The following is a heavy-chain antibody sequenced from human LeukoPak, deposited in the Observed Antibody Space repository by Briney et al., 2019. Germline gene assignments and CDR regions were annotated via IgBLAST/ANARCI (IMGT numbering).Heavy chain of an antibody. V-gene: IGHV3-7*04. CDR1: GFTFSNAW. D-gene: IGHD3-9*01. CDR3: ARGLGDFDY. J-gene: IGHJ4*02. Sequence: GGSLRLSCAASGFTFSNAWMSWVRQAPGKGLEWVANIKQDGSEKYYVDSVKGRFTIPRDNAKNSLYLQMNSLRAEDTAVYYCARGLGDFDYWGQGTLVTVSS. CDR2: IKQDGSEK.